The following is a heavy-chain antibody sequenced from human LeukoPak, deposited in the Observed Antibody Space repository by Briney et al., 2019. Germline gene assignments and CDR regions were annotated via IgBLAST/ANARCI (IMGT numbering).Heavy chain of an antibody. CDR3: ATAGNWNDSDYYYYYGMDV. V-gene: IGHV4-34*01. CDR1: GGSFSGYY. D-gene: IGHD1-1*01. J-gene: IGHJ6*02. CDR2: INHSGST. Sequence: SETLSLTCAVYGGSFSGYYWSWLRQPPGKGLEWLGEINHSGSTNYNPSLKSRVTISVDTSKNQFSLKLSSVTAADTAVYYCATAGNWNDSDYYYYYGMDVWGQGTTVTVSS.